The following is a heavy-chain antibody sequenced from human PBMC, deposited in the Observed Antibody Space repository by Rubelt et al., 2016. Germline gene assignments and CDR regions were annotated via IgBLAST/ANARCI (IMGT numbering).Heavy chain of an antibody. J-gene: IGHJ4*02. Sequence: VQLVESGGGMVQPGGSLRLSCAASGFTFSSYSMNWVRQAPGKGLEWVSSISSSSSYIYYADSVKGRFTISRDNAKNSLYLEMNSLRAEDTAVYYCARASGDGSGSYYGWGQGTLVTVSS. CDR2: ISSSSSYI. CDR1: GFTFSSYS. D-gene: IGHD3-10*01. CDR3: ARASGDGSGSYYG. V-gene: IGHV3-21*02.